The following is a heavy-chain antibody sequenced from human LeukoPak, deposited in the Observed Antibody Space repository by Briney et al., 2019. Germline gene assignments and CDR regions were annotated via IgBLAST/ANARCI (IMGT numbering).Heavy chain of an antibody. Sequence: PGKSLRLTCAASGFSFSNYAMHWVRQAPGKGLEWVAVISYDGSGTYYADSVKGRFTISRDNSRNTLYLQINSLTADDTAVYYCAKDPGTTWWGYFDYWGLGSLVTVSS. CDR2: ISYDGSGT. V-gene: IGHV3-30-3*01. J-gene: IGHJ4*02. CDR3: AKDPGTTWWGYFDY. D-gene: IGHD2-15*01. CDR1: GFSFSNYA.